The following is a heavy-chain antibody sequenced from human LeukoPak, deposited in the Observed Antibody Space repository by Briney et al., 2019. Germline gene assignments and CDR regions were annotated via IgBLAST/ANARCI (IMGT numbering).Heavy chain of an antibody. CDR1: GGSISSGSYY. CDR3: AKWGIGNNWDIDDH. CDR2: IHSSGST. J-gene: IGHJ4*02. D-gene: IGHD1-1*01. V-gene: IGHV4-61*02. Sequence: SQPLSLTCTVSGGSISSGSYYWSWIRLPAGKRLEWIGRIHSSGSTNYNPSLKSRAPVSVDTAKNQFSLKLSSVTAADTAVDYCAKWGIGNNWDIDDHWGQGTLVTVSS.